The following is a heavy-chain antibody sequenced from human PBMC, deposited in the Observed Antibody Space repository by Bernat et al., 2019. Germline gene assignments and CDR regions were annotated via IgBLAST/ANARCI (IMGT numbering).Heavy chain of an antibody. CDR3: ATAYTIFGVVIHHWFDP. CDR1: GYTLTELS. CDR2: FDPEDGET. V-gene: IGHV1-24*01. Sequence: QVQLVQSGAEVKKPGASVKVSCKVSGYTLTELSMHWVRQAPGKGLEWMGGFDPEDGETIYEHKFQGTVTMTEDTSTDTAYMELSSLRSKDTAVYYCATAYTIFGVVIHHWFDPWGQGTLVTVSS. J-gene: IGHJ5*02. D-gene: IGHD3-3*01.